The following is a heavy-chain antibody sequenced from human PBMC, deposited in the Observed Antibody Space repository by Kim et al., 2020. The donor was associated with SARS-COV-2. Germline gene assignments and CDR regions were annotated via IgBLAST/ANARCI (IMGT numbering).Heavy chain of an antibody. Sequence: GWSLRLSCAASGFTFSDAWMNWVRQAPGKGLEWVGRIKRNTDDGTTDYAAPVKGRFIISRDDSKKMLYLQMNSLKSEDTAVYYCTTPLLWFGDSYPNSWGQGTLVVVSS. D-gene: IGHD3-10*01. CDR1: GFTFSDAW. CDR3: TTPLLWFGDSYPNS. V-gene: IGHV3-15*01. CDR2: IKRNTDDGTT. J-gene: IGHJ4*02.